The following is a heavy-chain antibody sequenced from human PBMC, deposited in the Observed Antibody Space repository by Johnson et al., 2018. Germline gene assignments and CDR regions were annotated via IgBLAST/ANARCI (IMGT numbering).Heavy chain of an antibody. J-gene: IGHJ4*02. CDR1: GFTFDDYA. CDR3: AKGDDGDYGGDH. CDR2: IRWNSGSI. Sequence: EVQLLESGGGLVQXGMSRRLXCAASGFTFDDYAMHWVRQAPGTGLEWVTGIRWNSGSIGYADAVTGRVTISRDNSKNTLYVQIDGLRAEDTAVYYCAKGDDGDYGGDHWGQGSLVTVSS. V-gene: IGHV3-9*01. D-gene: IGHD4-17*01.